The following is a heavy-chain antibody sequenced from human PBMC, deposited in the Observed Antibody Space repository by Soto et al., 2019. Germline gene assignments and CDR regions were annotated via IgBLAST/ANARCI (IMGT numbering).Heavy chain of an antibody. J-gene: IGHJ4*02. CDR3: AHLTTGGFYFDY. CDR2: IYWDDGK. V-gene: IGHV2-5*02. CDR1: GFSLRTSGVG. Sequence: QITLKESGPTLVKPTQTLTLTCTFSGFSLRTSGVGVGWIRQPPGKALEWLALIYWDDGKRYSPSLKSRLTITKDNSKIQVVLRMTNMDPVDTATYYCAHLTTGGFYFDYWGQGTLVTVSS. D-gene: IGHD4-17*01.